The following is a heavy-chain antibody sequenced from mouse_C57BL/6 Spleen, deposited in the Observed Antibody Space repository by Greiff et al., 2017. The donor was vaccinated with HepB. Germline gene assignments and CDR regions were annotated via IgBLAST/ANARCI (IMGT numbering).Heavy chain of an antibody. Sequence: QVQLQQPGAELVKPGASVKLSCKASGYTFTSYWMQWVNQRPGQGLEWIGEIDPSDSYTNYNQKFKGKATLTVDTSSSTAYMQLSSLTSEDSAVYFCASRVGYAMDYWGQGTSVTVSS. J-gene: IGHJ4*01. D-gene: IGHD1-1*02. CDR3: ASRVGYAMDY. V-gene: IGHV1-50*01. CDR2: IDPSDSYT. CDR1: GYTFTSYW.